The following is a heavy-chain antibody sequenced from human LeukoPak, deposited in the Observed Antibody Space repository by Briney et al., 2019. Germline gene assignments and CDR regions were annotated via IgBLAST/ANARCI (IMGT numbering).Heavy chain of an antibody. D-gene: IGHD2-15*01. Sequence: GASVKVSCKASGGTFSSYAISWVRQAPGQGLEWMGGIIPIFGTANYAQKFQGKVTITTDESTSTAYMELSSLRSEDTAVYYCARGLSVVAAPYNWFDPWGQGTLVTVSS. V-gene: IGHV1-69*05. CDR2: IIPIFGTA. CDR3: ARGLSVVAAPYNWFDP. J-gene: IGHJ5*02. CDR1: GGTFSSYA.